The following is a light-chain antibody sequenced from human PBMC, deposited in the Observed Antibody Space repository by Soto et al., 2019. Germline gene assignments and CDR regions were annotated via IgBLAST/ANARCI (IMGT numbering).Light chain of an antibody. V-gene: IGKV3-20*01. J-gene: IGKJ1*01. CDR3: QQYVSSPWA. CDR1: QSVTNSF. Sequence: EIVLAQSPGTLSLSPGERATLSCRASQSVTNSFLAWYQQKPGQAPRLLIYGASRRATGIPDRFTGSGSGTDFTLTISRLEPEDFAVYYCQQYVSSPWAFVHGTKVEI. CDR2: GAS.